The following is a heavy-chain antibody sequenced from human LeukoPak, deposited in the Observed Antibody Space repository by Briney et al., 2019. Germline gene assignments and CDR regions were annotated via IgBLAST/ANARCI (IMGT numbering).Heavy chain of an antibody. Sequence: GRSLRLSCAASGFRLGGYAMHWVRQAPGKGLEWVSGITWNSEDISYAESVKGRFTISRDNAKNSLHLQMNSLTSDDTALYYCTRDISGGSLNWFDPWGQGTLVFVSS. J-gene: IGHJ5*02. V-gene: IGHV3-9*01. CDR2: ITWNSEDI. D-gene: IGHD2-15*01. CDR1: GFRLGGYA. CDR3: TRDISGGSLNWFDP.